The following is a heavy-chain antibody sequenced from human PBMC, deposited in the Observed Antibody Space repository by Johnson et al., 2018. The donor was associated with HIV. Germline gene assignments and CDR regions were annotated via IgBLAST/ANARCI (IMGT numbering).Heavy chain of an antibody. CDR2: INWNGGST. CDR3: ARAANVVLPAGTFDI. CDR1: GFTFDDYG. Sequence: EVQLVESGGGVVRPGGSLRLSCAASGFTFDDYGMSWVRQAPGKGLEWASGINWNGGSTGYADSVKGRFTISRDNAKNSLYLQMNRLRFEDTAVYYCARAANVVLPAGTFDIWGRGTMVTVSS. D-gene: IGHD2-2*01. J-gene: IGHJ3*02. V-gene: IGHV3-20*04.